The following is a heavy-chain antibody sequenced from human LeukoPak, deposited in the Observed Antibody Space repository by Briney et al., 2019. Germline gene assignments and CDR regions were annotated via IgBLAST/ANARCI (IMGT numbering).Heavy chain of an antibody. V-gene: IGHV3-30*18. CDR2: ISYDGSNK. D-gene: IGHD2-2*01. CDR3: AKVDCTSTSCHNPFDI. Sequence: PGRSLRPSCAASGFTFRTYGMYWVRQAPGKGLEWVAAISYDGSNKYYADSVKGRLSISRDNSKNTLYLQVNSLRAEDTAMYYCAKVDCTSTSCHNPFDIWGQGTLVTVSS. CDR1: GFTFRTYG. J-gene: IGHJ3*02.